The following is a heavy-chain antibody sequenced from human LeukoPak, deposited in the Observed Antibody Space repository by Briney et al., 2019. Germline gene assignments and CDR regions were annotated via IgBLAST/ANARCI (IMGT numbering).Heavy chain of an antibody. V-gene: IGHV3-23*01. J-gene: IGHJ4*02. Sequence: GGSLRLSCAASGFIFRNYAMSWVRQAPGKGLEWVSAISGRGDSTYYADSVKGRFTISRDNSKNTLYLQMNSLKAEDSAIYYCAKAQSYGYSDYWGQGTLVAVSS. CDR1: GFIFRNYA. CDR2: ISGRGDST. D-gene: IGHD3-16*01. CDR3: AKAQSYGYSDY.